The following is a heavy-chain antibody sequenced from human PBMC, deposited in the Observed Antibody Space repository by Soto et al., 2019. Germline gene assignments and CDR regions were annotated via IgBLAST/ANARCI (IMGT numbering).Heavy chain of an antibody. CDR1: GFTFSSYA. CDR2: ISGSGGST. V-gene: IGHV3-23*01. J-gene: IGHJ4*02. D-gene: IGHD3-10*01. CDR3: AKEGYYYGSGSYSTPFDY. Sequence: VQLLESWGDLVQPGGSLRLSCAASGFTFSSYAMNWVLQAPGNGLEWVSAISGSGGSTYSADSVKGRFTISRDNSKNTLYLQLNSLRAEDTAVYYCAKEGYYYGSGSYSTPFDYWGQGTLVTVSS.